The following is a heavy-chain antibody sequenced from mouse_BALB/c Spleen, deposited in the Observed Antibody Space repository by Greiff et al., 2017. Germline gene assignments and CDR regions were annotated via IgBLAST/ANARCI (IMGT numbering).Heavy chain of an antibody. D-gene: IGHD2-14*01. J-gene: IGHJ4*01. CDR1: GYTFTSYW. CDR3: ARGEVRRVYAMDY. V-gene: IGHV1S81*02. Sequence: VKLQESGAELVKPGASVKLSCKASGYTFTSYWMHWVKQRPGQGLEWIGEINPSNGRTNYNEKFKSKATLTVDKSSSTAYMQLSSLTSEDSAVYYCARGEVRRVYAMDYWGQGTSVTVSS. CDR2: INPSNGRT.